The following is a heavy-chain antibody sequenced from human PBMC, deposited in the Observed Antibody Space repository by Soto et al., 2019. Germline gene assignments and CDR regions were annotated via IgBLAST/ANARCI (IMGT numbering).Heavy chain of an antibody. CDR3: ARVTVLYYYGSGGQYGGMDV. J-gene: IGHJ6*02. CDR1: GGSISSYY. V-gene: IGHV4-59*01. CDR2: IYYSGST. D-gene: IGHD3-10*01. Sequence: SETLSLTCTVSGGSISSYYWSWIRQPPGKGLEWIGYIYYSGSTNYNPSLKSRVTISVDTSKNQFSLKLSSVTAADTAVYYCARVTVLYYYGSGGQYGGMDVWGQGTTVTVS.